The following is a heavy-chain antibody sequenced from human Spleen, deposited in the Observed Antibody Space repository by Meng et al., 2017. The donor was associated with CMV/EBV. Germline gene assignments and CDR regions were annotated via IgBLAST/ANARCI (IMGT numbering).Heavy chain of an antibody. Sequence: TFIDQYIYWVRQAPGQGLEWVGMINPSGGRTSFAPKFKGRVTVTSDTSTSTVYMELSSLRSEDTAVFYCARVIGQFSGPDFWSGDFDYWGQGTLVTVSS. CDR3: ARVIGQFSGPDFWSGDFDY. D-gene: IGHD3-3*01. CDR2: INPSGGRT. J-gene: IGHJ4*02. V-gene: IGHV1-46*01. CDR1: TFIDQY.